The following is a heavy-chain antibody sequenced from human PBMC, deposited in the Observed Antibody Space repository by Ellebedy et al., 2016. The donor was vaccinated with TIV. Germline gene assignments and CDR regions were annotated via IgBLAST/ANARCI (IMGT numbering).Heavy chain of an antibody. CDR2: IDPAGSDT. CDR1: GYGSSTYW. D-gene: IGHD3-16*01. V-gene: IGHV5-51*01. CDR3: ARHIGMGGNFDY. J-gene: IGHJ4*02. Sequence: GGSLRLSCKVSGYGSSTYWIAWVRQMPGKGLEWMGVIDPAGSDTRYIPSFQGQVTISADKSISTAYLQWSSLKASDTAMYYCARHIGMGGNFDYWGQGTLVTVSS.